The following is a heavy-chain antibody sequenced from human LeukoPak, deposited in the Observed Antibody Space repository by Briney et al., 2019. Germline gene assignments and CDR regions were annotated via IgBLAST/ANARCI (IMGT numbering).Heavy chain of an antibody. D-gene: IGHD2-8*01. J-gene: IGHJ5*02. CDR3: VFCTLGNNWFDP. Sequence: ASVKVSCKASGYTFTGYYMHWVRQAPGQGLEWMGRINPNSGGTNYAQKLQGRVTMTRDTSISTAYMELSRLRSDDTALYSCVFCTLGNNWFDPWGQGTLVTVFS. V-gene: IGHV1-2*06. CDR1: GYTFTGYY. CDR2: INPNSGGT.